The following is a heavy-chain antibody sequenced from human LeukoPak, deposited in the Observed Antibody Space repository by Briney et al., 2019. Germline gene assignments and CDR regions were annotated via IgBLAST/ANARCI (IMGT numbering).Heavy chain of an antibody. CDR3: AAFEPYFLISITGTTNAFDI. Sequence: ASVKVSCKASGYTFTSYGISWVRQAPGQGLEWMGWISAYNGNTNYAQRLQDRVIMTTDTSTSTAYMELRSLRSDDTAVYYCAAFEPYFLISITGTTNAFDIWGQGTMVTVSS. D-gene: IGHD1-7*01. CDR1: GYTFTSYG. CDR2: ISAYNGNT. V-gene: IGHV1-18*01. J-gene: IGHJ3*02.